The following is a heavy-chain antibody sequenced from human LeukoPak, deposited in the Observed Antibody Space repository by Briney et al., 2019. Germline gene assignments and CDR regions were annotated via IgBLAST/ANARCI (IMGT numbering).Heavy chain of an antibody. V-gene: IGHV4-59*08. J-gene: IGHJ3*02. D-gene: IGHD6-19*01. CDR3: ARPGSSGNDAFDI. Sequence: SSETLSLTCTVSGGSISSYYWSWIRQPPGKGLEWIGYIYYSGSTNYNPSLKSRVTISVDTSKNQFSLKLSSVTAADTAVYYCARPGSSGNDAFDIWGQGTMVTVSS. CDR1: GGSISSYY. CDR2: IYYSGST.